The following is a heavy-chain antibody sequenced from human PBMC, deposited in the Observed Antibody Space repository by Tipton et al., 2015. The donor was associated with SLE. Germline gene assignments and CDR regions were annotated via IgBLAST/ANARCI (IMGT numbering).Heavy chain of an antibody. CDR2: IRADGSNK. D-gene: IGHD3-16*01. J-gene: IGHJ4*02. V-gene: IGHV3-30*04. CDR3: AGGTGAYFDH. CDR1: GFMINSFT. Sequence: SLRLSCAASGFMINSFTVNWVRQAPGKGLEWVAFIRADGSNKDYADSVKGRFTISRDNSKNTLYLQMNRLRVEDTAVYYCAGGTGAYFDHWGQGTLVTVSP.